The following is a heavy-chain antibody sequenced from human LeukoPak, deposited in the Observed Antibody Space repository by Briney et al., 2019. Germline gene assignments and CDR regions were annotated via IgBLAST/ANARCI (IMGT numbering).Heavy chain of an antibody. V-gene: IGHV3-23*01. J-gene: IGHJ4*02. CDR1: GITLSNYG. Sequence: GGSLRLSCAVSGITLSNYGMSWVRQAPGQGLQWVAGISDSGGSTNYADSVKGRFTISRDNPKNTLYLQMNSLRAEDTAVYFCAKRGAVVRVILVGFHKEAYYFDSWGQGALVTVSS. CDR3: AKRGAVVRVILVGFHKEAYYFDS. D-gene: IGHD3-10*01. CDR2: ISDSGGST.